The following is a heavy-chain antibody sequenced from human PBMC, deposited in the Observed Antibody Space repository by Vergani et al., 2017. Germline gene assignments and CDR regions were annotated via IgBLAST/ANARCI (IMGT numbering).Heavy chain of an antibody. V-gene: IGHV4-61*02. CDR2: IHTSGST. D-gene: IGHD2-15*01. Sequence: QVQLQESGPGLVKPSQTLSLTCTVSGGSLNSHNYYWSWIRQPAGKGLEWIGRIHTSGSTNYNPSLKSRVTMSEDTSKNQFSLNLTSVTAADTAVYFCARGSCLGGSCYQPLLDYWVQGSMVTVSS. CDR3: ARGSCLGGSCYQPLLDY. J-gene: IGHJ4*02. CDR1: GGSLNSHNYY.